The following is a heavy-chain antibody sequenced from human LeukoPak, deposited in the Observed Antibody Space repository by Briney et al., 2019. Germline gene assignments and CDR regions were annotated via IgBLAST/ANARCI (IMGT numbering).Heavy chain of an antibody. V-gene: IGHV4-59*08. CDR1: GXSISGYY. D-gene: IGHD3-10*01. J-gene: IGHJ6*02. Sequence: PSETLSLTWTVSGXSISGYYWSWIRQPPGKGLEYIGYIHYSGNTNYNPSLKSRVTISVDTSKNQFSLRLSSVTAADTGVYYCTRQSEFYYNGMDVWGQGTTVTVSS. CDR3: TRQSEFYYNGMDV. CDR2: IHYSGNT.